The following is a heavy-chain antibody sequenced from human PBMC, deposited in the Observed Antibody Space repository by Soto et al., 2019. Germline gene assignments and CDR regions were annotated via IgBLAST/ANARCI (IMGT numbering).Heavy chain of an antibody. CDR3: ARGDRPVAAPDFMDV. V-gene: IGHV1-46*03. D-gene: IGHD2-15*01. CDR2: INPSGGST. J-gene: IGHJ6*03. Sequence: QVQLVQSGAEVKKPGASVKVSCKASGYTFTSYYMHWVRQAPGQGLEWMGIINPSGGSTSYAQKFQGRVTMTRDTSTSTVYMELSSLRSEDTAVYYCARGDRPVAAPDFMDVWGKGTTVTVSS. CDR1: GYTFTSYY.